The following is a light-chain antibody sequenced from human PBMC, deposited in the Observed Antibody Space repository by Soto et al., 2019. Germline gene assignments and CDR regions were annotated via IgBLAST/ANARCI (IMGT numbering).Light chain of an antibody. CDR3: QQYNNWPPWT. V-gene: IGKV3-15*01. Sequence: ELVMTQSPATLSVSAGDRATLSCRASQSVSSNLAWYQQKPRQAPRLIIYGAYTRATGIPARFSGSGSGTEFTPTISSLQSEDFAVYYCQQYNNWPPWTCGQGTKVDI. J-gene: IGKJ1*01. CDR1: QSVSSN. CDR2: GAY.